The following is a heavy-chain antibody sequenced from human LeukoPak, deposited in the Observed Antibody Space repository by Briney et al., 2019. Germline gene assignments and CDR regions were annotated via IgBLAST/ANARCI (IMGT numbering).Heavy chain of an antibody. CDR2: ISSSSSYI. Sequence: GGSLTLSCAASAFTFSSYSMNWVRHAPGKGLEWVSSISSSSSYIYYADSVKGRFTISRDNAKNSLYVQMNSLRAEDTAVYYCARGTRGSGSYSVYWGQGTLVTVSS. V-gene: IGHV3-21*01. D-gene: IGHD3-10*01. CDR3: ARGTRGSGSYSVY. J-gene: IGHJ4*02. CDR1: AFTFSSYS.